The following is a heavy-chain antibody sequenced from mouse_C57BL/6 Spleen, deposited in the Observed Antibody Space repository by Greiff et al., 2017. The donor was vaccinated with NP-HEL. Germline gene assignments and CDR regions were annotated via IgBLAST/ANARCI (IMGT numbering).Heavy chain of an antibody. CDR1: GYTFTDYY. V-gene: IGHV1-26*01. Sequence: VQLQQSGPELVKPGASVKISCKASGYTFTDYYMNWVKQSHGKSLEWIGDINPNNGGTSYNQKFKGKATLTVDKSSSTAYMELRSLTSEDSAVYYCARSDQRDAMDYWGQGTSVTVSS. CDR2: INPNNGGT. CDR3: ARSDQRDAMDY. J-gene: IGHJ4*01.